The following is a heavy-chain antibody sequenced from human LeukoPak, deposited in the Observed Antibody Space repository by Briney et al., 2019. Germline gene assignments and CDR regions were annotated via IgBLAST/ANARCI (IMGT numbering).Heavy chain of an antibody. V-gene: IGHV1-2*02. CDR1: GYTFIEYY. D-gene: IGHD3-3*01. Sequence: ASVKVSCKASGYTFIEYYMHWVRQAPGQGLEWMGWINPNSGGTNYAQKFQGRVTMTRGTSISTAYMELSRLRSDDTAVYYCARDLEWLYPGGAFDIWGQGTMVTVSS. J-gene: IGHJ3*02. CDR2: INPNSGGT. CDR3: ARDLEWLYPGGAFDI.